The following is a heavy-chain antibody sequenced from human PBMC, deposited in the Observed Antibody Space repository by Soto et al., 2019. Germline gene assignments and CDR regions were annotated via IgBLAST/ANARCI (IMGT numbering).Heavy chain of an antibody. J-gene: IGHJ5*02. CDR3: VRDRDRRWFDP. Sequence: QLVESGGGLVKPGGSLRLSCEASGFIFSDFYMAWIRQAPGKGLEWVSYISSDGDSTYADSVKGRFTISRDNAKNSLYLQMNSLRVEDTAVYYCVRDRDRRWFDPLGQGTLVTVSS. D-gene: IGHD3-10*01. CDR1: GFIFSDFY. V-gene: IGHV3-11*01. CDR2: ISSDGDST.